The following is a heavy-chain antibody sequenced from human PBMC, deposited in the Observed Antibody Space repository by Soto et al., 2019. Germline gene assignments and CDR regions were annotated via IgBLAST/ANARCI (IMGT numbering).Heavy chain of an antibody. D-gene: IGHD3-9*01. CDR1: GGTFSSYT. J-gene: IGHJ5*02. V-gene: IGHV1-69*08. CDR2: IIPILGIA. Sequence: QVQLVQSGAEVKKPGSSVKVSCKASGGTFSSYTISWVRQAPGQGLEWMGRIIPILGIANYAQKFQGRVTITADKSTSTAYMVLSSLRSEDTAVYYCARDGRYLGAGILHWFDPWGQGTLVTVSS. CDR3: ARDGRYLGAGILHWFDP.